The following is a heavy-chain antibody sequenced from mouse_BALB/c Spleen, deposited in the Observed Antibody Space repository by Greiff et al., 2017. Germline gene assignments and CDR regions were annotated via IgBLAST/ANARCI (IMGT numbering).Heavy chain of an antibody. CDR2: ISSGGST. CDR1: GFTFSSYA. D-gene: IGHD2-10*01. V-gene: IGHV5-6-5*01. CDR3: ARAYYGKGWYFDV. J-gene: IGHJ1*01. Sequence: DVKLVESGGGLVKPGGSLKLSCAASGFTFSSYAMSWVRQTPEKRLEWVASISSGGSTYYPDSVKGRFTISRDNARNILYLQMSSLRSEDTAMYYCARAYYGKGWYFDVWGAGTTVTVSS.